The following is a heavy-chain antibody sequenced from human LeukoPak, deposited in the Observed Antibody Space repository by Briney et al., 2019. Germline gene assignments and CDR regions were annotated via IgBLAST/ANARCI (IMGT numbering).Heavy chain of an antibody. V-gene: IGHV3-23*01. CDR3: AKAMSYGYFDY. J-gene: IGHJ4*02. D-gene: IGHD5-18*01. CDR2: ISGSGIST. Sequence: PGGSLRLSCAASGFTFSSYAMSWVRQAPGKGLEWVSGISGSGISTYYADSVKGRFTISRDSSKNTLYLQMNSLRAEDTAIYYCAKAMSYGYFDYWGQGTLVTVSS. CDR1: GFTFSSYA.